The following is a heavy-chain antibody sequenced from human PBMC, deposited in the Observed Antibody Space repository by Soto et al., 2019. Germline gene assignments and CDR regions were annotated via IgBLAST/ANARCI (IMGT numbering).Heavy chain of an antibody. D-gene: IGHD2-2*01. V-gene: IGHV3-74*02. CDR1: GFTFSTYW. CDR3: VKDVHGISTSCYRNGFDP. Sequence: EVQLLESGGSLVQPGGSLRLSCAASGFTFSTYWMHWIRQVPGKGLEWVSRINSDASHTYYADSVKGRFTISRDNAKNTLHLEMNTLRAEDTAVYYCVKDVHGISTSCYRNGFDPWGQGTLVTVSS. CDR2: INSDASHT. J-gene: IGHJ5*02.